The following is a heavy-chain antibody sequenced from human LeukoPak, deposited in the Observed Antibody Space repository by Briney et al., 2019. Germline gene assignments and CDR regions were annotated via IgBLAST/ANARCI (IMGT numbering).Heavy chain of an antibody. D-gene: IGHD3-10*01. Sequence: GGSLRLSCVASGLTFGNYGMNCVRQAPGKGLEWVSSIGGGGSTTYYADSVRGRFTISRDNSKNSMYLQMSSLRAEDTAIYYCAEVESSYCRIWGQGTLVTVSS. V-gene: IGHV3-23*01. J-gene: IGHJ4*02. CDR1: GLTFGNYG. CDR2: IGGGGSTT. CDR3: AEVESSYCRI.